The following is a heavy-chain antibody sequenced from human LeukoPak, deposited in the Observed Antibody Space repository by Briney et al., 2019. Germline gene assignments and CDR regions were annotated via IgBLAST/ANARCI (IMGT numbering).Heavy chain of an antibody. CDR3: ARDLSGSLTIDY. CDR2: ISSSSSYI. J-gene: IGHJ4*02. D-gene: IGHD1-26*01. V-gene: IGHV3-21*01. CDR1: GFTFSSYS. Sequence: PGGSLRLSCAASGFTFSSYSMNWVRQAPGKGPEWVSSISSSSSYIYYADSVKGRFTISRDNAKNSLYLQMNSLRAEDTAVYYCARDLSGSLTIDYWGQGTLVTVSS.